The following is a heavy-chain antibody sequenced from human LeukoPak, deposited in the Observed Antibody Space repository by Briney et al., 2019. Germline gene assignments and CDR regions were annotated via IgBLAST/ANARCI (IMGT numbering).Heavy chain of an antibody. CDR2: IYYSGST. Sequence: SETLSLTCTVSGGSISSYYWSWIRQPPGKGLEWIGYIYYSGSTNYNPSLKSRVTISVDTSKNQFSLKLSSVTAADTAVYYCARVALYCSSTSCYDYWGQGTLVTVSS. CDR1: GGSISSYY. CDR3: ARVALYCSSTSCYDY. V-gene: IGHV4-59*01. J-gene: IGHJ4*02. D-gene: IGHD2-2*01.